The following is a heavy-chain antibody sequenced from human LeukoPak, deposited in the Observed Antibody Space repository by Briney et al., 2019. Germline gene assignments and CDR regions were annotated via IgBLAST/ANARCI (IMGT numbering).Heavy chain of an antibody. CDR1: GYTFTSYG. V-gene: IGHV1-18*01. D-gene: IGHD6-19*01. CDR2: ISAYNGDT. J-gene: IGHJ3*02. Sequence: ASVKVSCKASGYTFTSYGISWVRQAPGQGLEWMGWISAYNGDTNYAQKLQGRVAMTTDTSTSTAYMELRSLRSDDTAVYYCARGLQENLAWLQAFSAFDIWGQGTMVTVSS. CDR3: ARGLQENLAWLQAFSAFDI.